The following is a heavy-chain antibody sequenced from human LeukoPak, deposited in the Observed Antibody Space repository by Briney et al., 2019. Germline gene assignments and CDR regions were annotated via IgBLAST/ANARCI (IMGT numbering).Heavy chain of an antibody. CDR3: ARGTYSFSFDI. Sequence: PSETLSFTCGVSGSSITSHYWSWIRQPPGKGVELIGYIQYSGSTNYNPSLRSRVTISLAMPKNQFPLKVNSATPPTTALYFGARGTYSFSFDISGVRALWTVSS. V-gene: IGHV4-59*11. D-gene: IGHD2-21*01. J-gene: IGHJ3*02. CDR1: GSSITSHY. CDR2: IQYSGST.